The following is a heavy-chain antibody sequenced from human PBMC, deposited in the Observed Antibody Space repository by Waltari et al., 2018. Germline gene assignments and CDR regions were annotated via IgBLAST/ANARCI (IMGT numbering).Heavy chain of an antibody. J-gene: IGHJ4*02. CDR1: GYNFSAYY. V-gene: IGHV1-2*06. Sequence: QVQLVQSGAALKKPGASVKVACKTSGYNFSAYYLHLVRQPHAKGPEWMGRINPNSGGTNYAQKFQGRVTMTRDTSVSTAYMELSRLTSDDTAVYYCASGAAIYDASGYTYFDTWGQGTLITVSS. CDR2: INPNSGGT. CDR3: ASGAAIYDASGYTYFDT. D-gene: IGHD3-22*01.